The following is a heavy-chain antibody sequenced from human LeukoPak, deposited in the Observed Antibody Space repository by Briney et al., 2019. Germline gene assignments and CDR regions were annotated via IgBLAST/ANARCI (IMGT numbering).Heavy chain of an antibody. D-gene: IGHD6-19*01. CDR1: GFTFDDYA. J-gene: IGHJ6*03. CDR2: ISWNSGSI. Sequence: GGSLRLSCAASGFTFDDYAMHWVRQAPGKGLEWVSGISWNSGSIGYADSVKGRFTISRDNAKNSLYLQMNSLRAEDTALYYCAKDARGSSGWYGGGYYMDGWGKGTTVTVSS. V-gene: IGHV3-9*01. CDR3: AKDARGSSGWYGGGYYMDG.